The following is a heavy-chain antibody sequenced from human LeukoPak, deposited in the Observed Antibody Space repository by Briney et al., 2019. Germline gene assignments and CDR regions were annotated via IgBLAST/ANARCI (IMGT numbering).Heavy chain of an antibody. CDR3: ARDYIAYDPLDY. Sequence: GGSLRLSCAASGFTFSSYNMNWVRQAPGKGLEWVSSISSSSSYIYYADSVKGRFTISRDNAKNSLHLQMNSLRAEDTAVYWCARDYIAYDPLDYWGQGTLVTVSS. V-gene: IGHV3-21*01. D-gene: IGHD3-3*01. J-gene: IGHJ4*02. CDR1: GFTFSSYN. CDR2: ISSSSSYI.